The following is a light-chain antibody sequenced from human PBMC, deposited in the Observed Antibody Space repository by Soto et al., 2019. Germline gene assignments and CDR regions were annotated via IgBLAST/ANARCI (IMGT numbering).Light chain of an antibody. CDR2: DAS. V-gene: IGKV3-11*01. J-gene: IGKJ3*01. CDR1: QSVGSS. Sequence: EIVLTQSPATLSLSPGERATLSCRASQSVGSSLAWYQQKPGQAPRLLIYDASNRATGIPARFSGSGSGTDFTLTIRSLEPEDFAVYYCQQRSNWPPVTFGPGTKVGIK. CDR3: QQRSNWPPVT.